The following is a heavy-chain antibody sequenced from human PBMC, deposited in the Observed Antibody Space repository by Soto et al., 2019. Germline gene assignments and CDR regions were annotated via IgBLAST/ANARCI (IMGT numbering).Heavy chain of an antibody. CDR3: ARVSRDYFYYNMDV. J-gene: IGHJ6*03. CDR2: INHSGST. V-gene: IGHV4-34*01. Sequence: PSETLSLTCAVYIGSFSGYYWSWIRQPPGKGLEWIGEINHSGSTNFNPSLKSRVTISVDTSKNQFSLKLSSVTAADTAVYYCARVSRDYFYYNMDVWGKGNTVTVSS. CDR1: IGSFSGYY.